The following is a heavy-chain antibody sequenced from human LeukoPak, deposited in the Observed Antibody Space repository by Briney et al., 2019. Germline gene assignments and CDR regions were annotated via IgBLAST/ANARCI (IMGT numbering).Heavy chain of an antibody. J-gene: IGHJ4*02. CDR3: AKDLRASYYDILTGYYPQGFDY. CDR2: ISYDGSNK. V-gene: IGHV3-30*18. D-gene: IGHD3-9*01. Sequence: GRSLRLSCAASGYTFSCYGMHWVRQAPGKGLEWVAVISYDGSNKYYADSVKGRFTISRDNSKNTLYLQMNSLRAEDTAVYYCAKDLRASYYDILTGYYPQGFDYWGQGTLVTVSS. CDR1: GYTFSCYG.